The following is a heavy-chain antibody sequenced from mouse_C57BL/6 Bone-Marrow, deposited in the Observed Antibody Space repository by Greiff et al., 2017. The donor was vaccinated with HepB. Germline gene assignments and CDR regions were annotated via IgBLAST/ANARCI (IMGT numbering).Heavy chain of an antibody. V-gene: IGHV1-69*01. Sequence: QVQLQQPGAELVMPGASVKLSCKASGYTFTSYWMHWVKQRPGQGLEWIGEIDPSDSYTNYNQKFKGKSTLTVDKSSSTAYMQLSSLTSEDSAVYYCARGDYGSPDYAMDYWGQGTSVTVSS. J-gene: IGHJ4*01. D-gene: IGHD1-1*01. CDR2: IDPSDSYT. CDR3: ARGDYGSPDYAMDY. CDR1: GYTFTSYW.